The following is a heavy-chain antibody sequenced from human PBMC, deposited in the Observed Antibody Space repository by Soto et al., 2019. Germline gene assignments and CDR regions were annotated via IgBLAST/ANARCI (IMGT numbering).Heavy chain of an antibody. D-gene: IGHD4-17*01. J-gene: IGHJ4*02. CDR2: TSIYNGHT. V-gene: IGHV1-18*01. CDR1: GYTFTASG. Sequence: QVQLVQSGPEVQKPGASLKVSCKASGYTFTASGIGWVRQAPGQGREWMGWTSIYNGHTEYSRTFLGRVVMTTDTSADTTYLELRSLRPDDAALYYCARWDDYGASDQYHFDHWGQGTLVTVSS. CDR3: ARWDDYGASDQYHFDH.